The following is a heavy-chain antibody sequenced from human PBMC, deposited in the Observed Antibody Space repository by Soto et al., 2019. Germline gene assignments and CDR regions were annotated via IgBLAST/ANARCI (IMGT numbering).Heavy chain of an antibody. J-gene: IGHJ4*02. CDR2: VSDSGTTT. CDR3: AKTWSGAHFDY. D-gene: IGHD3-3*01. V-gene: IGHV3-23*01. CDR1: GVSFCNYA. Sequence: GGSLELASAASGVSFCNYAMSWVRQAPGKGPEWVSGVSDSGTTTYYADSVKGRFTISRDNSKNTLYLQMNSLRPDDTARYYCAKTWSGAHFDYWGQGTLVTLSS.